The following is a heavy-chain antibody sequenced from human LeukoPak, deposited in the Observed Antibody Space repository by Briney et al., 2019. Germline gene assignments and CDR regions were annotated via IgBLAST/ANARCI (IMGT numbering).Heavy chain of an antibody. CDR1: GFTFGDYA. Sequence: PGGSLRLSCTASGFTFGDYAMSWVRQAPGKGLEWVGFIRSKAYGGTTEYAASVKGRFTISRDDSKSIAYLQMNSLKTEDTAVYHCTRDKQWLADFDYWGQGTLVTVSS. D-gene: IGHD6-19*01. J-gene: IGHJ4*02. CDR2: IRSKAYGGTT. CDR3: TRDKQWLADFDY. V-gene: IGHV3-49*04.